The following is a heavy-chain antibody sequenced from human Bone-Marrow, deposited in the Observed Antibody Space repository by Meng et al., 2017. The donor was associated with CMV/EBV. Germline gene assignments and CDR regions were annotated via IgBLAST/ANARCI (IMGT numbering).Heavy chain of an antibody. CDR2: IDPRTGDT. Sequence: ASAKVSCKASTYTFIDHHIHWVRQAPGQGLEWMGWIDPRTGDTKYAQKFQGRVTLSRDTSISTAYMDLSRLRSDDTAVYYCARVTIMIRDYHHHGLDVWAHGTSVTVSS. CDR3: ARVTIMIRDYHHHGLDV. CDR1: TYTFIDHH. J-gene: IGHJ6*02. D-gene: IGHD3-16*01. V-gene: IGHV1-2*02.